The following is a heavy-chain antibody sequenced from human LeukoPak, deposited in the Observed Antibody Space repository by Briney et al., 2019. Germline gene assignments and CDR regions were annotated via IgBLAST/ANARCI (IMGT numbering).Heavy chain of an antibody. CDR2: FSYSGST. D-gene: IGHD1-26*01. CDR3: ARMYSGTSYYFDF. Sequence: SETLSLTCSVSGVSICDYHWIWIRQPPAKGLEWMGYFSYSGSTRYNPSLKSRVTMSVDTSKNQFSLRLISVAAADTAVYYCARMYSGTSYYFDFWGQGTLVTVSS. J-gene: IGHJ4*02. V-gene: IGHV4-59*01. CDR1: GVSICDYH.